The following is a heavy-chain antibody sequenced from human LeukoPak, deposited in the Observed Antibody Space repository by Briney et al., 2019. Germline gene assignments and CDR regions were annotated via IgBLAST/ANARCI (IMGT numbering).Heavy chain of an antibody. Sequence: ASVKVSCTASGGTFSSYAISWVRQAPGQGLEWMGGIIPIFGTANYAQKFQGRVTITADESTSTAYMELSSLRSEDTAVYYCATPGAAQYDSSGYYLDYWGQGTLVTVSS. CDR2: IIPIFGTA. J-gene: IGHJ4*02. CDR3: ATPGAAQYDSSGYYLDY. D-gene: IGHD3-22*01. CDR1: GGTFSSYA. V-gene: IGHV1-69*01.